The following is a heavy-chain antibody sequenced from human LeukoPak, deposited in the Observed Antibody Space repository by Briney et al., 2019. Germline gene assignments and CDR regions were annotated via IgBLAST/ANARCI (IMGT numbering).Heavy chain of an antibody. V-gene: IGHV3-30*02. CDR1: GFTFSSYG. J-gene: IGHJ4*02. CDR2: IRYDGSNK. CDR3: AKDSFYDSSGYIDY. D-gene: IGHD3-22*01. Sequence: GGSLRLSCAASGFTFSSYGMHWVRQAPGKGLEWVAFIRYDGSNKYYADSVKGRFTISRDNSKNTLYLQMNSLRAEDTAVYYCAKDSFYDSSGYIDYWGQGTLVTVPS.